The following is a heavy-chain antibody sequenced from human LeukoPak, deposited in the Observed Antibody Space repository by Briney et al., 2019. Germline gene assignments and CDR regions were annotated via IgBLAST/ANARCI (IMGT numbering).Heavy chain of an antibody. D-gene: IGHD3-22*01. CDR3: ARETDYYDSSGPFDY. CDR1: GGSFSGYY. J-gene: IGHJ4*02. V-gene: IGHV4-38-2*02. Sequence: PSETLSLTCAVYGGSFSGYYWGWIRQPPGKGLEWIGSIYHSGSTYYNPSLKSRVTISVDTSKNQFSLKLSSVTAADTAVYYCARETDYYDSSGPFDYWGQGTLVTVSS. CDR2: IYHSGST.